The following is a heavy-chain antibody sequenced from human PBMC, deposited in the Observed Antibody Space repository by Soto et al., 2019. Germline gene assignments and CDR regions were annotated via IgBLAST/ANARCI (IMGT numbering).Heavy chain of an antibody. V-gene: IGHV3-30-3*01. D-gene: IGHD3-10*01. J-gene: IGHJ4*02. Sequence: QVQLVESGGGVVQPGRSLRLSCAASGFTISNYIMHWLRQAPGKGLEWVAMILHDGNNKYYADSVKGRFTISRDNSKNTLYLQMNSLRTEDTAMYYCARDDEDGSYCDLGYWGQGTLVTVSS. CDR3: ARDDEDGSYCDLGY. CDR1: GFTISNYI. CDR2: ILHDGNNK.